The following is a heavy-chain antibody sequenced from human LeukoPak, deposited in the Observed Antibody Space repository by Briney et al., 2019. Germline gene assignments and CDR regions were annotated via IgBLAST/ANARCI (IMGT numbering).Heavy chain of an antibody. CDR3: ARERSSSGWYGPDAFGI. J-gene: IGHJ3*02. CDR2: IIPILGIA. V-gene: IGHV1-69*04. CDR1: GGTFSSYA. Sequence: GASVKVSCKASGGTFSSYAISWVRQAPGQGLEWMGRIIPILGIANYAQKFQGRVTITADKSTSTAYMELSSLRSEDTAVYYCARERSSSGWYGPDAFGIWGQGTMVTVSS. D-gene: IGHD6-19*01.